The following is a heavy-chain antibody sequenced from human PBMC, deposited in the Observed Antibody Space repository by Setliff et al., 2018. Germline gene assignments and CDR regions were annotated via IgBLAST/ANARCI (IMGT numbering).Heavy chain of an antibody. Sequence: GESLKISCKGSGYSFSNFWIGWVRQMPGKGLEWMGIIYPGDSHTRYSPSFQGQVTMSADKSKNTLYVQMNNLRGEDTAVYYCAKDPHPAYCGGDCSFTWGQGTLVTVSS. D-gene: IGHD2-21*02. CDR1: GYSFSNFW. CDR3: AKDPHPAYCGGDCSFT. J-gene: IGHJ4*02. V-gene: IGHV5-51*01. CDR2: IYPGDSHT.